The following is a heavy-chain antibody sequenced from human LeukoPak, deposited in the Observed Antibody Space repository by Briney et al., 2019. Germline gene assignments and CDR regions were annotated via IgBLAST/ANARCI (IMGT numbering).Heavy chain of an antibody. CDR1: GGSISSGDYY. CDR3: ARGWEPAAIWFGP. V-gene: IGHV4-30-4*01. Sequence: SQTLSLTCTVSGGSISSGDYYWSWIRQPPGTGLEWIGYIYYSGSTYYNPSLKSRVTISVDTSKNQFSLKLSSVTAADTAVYYCARGWEPAAIWFGPWGQGTLVTVPS. J-gene: IGHJ5*02. CDR2: IYYSGST. D-gene: IGHD2-2*01.